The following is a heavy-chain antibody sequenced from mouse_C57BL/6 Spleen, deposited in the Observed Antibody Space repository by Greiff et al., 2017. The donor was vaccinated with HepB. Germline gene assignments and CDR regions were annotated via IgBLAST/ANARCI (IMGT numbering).Heavy chain of an antibody. D-gene: IGHD2-1*01. Sequence: VQLQQPGAELVKPGASVKLSCKASGYTFTSYWMHWVKQRPGQGLEWIGMIHPNSGSTNYNEKFKSKATLTVDKSSSTAYMQLSSLTSEDSAVYYCARREGNNYGNYFDYWGQGTTLTVSS. CDR2: IHPNSGST. CDR3: ARREGNNYGNYFDY. J-gene: IGHJ2*01. V-gene: IGHV1-64*01. CDR1: GYTFTSYW.